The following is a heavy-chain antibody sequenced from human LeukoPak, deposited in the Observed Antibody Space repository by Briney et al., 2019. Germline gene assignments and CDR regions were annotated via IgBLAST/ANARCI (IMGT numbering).Heavy chain of an antibody. D-gene: IGHD3-10*01. CDR2: IIPIFGTA. CDR3: ARAVKYGSGSYYFDY. V-gene: IGHV1-69*13. CDR1: GGTFSSYA. J-gene: IGHJ4*02. Sequence: ASVKVSCKASGGTFSSYAISWVRQAPGQGLEWMGGIIPIFGTANYAQKFQGRVTITADESTSTAYMELSSLRSEDTAVYYCARAVKYGSGSYYFDYWGQGILVTVSS.